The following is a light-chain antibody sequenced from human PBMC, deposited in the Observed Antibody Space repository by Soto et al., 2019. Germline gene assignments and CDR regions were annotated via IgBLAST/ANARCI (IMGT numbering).Light chain of an antibody. Sequence: DVVMTQTPLSSPVTLGQPASISCRSSESLVHSDGRTYLSWLQQRPGQPPRLLLYLISNRFSGGPDRFSGSGAGTDFTLKISRVEAEDVGVYYCVQLTHFPWTFGQGTKVEIK. V-gene: IGKV2-24*01. CDR2: LIS. J-gene: IGKJ1*01. CDR3: VQLTHFPWT. CDR1: ESLVHSDGRTY.